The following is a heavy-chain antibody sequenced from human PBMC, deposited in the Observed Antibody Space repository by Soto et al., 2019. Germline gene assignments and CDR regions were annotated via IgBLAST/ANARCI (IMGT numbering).Heavy chain of an antibody. CDR2: IDWDDDK. D-gene: IGHD6-13*01. V-gene: IGHV2-70*01. CDR1: GFSLSTSGMC. Sequence: SGPTLVNPTQTLTLTCTFSGFSLSTSGMCVSWIRQPPGKALEWLALIDWDDDKYYSTSLKTRLTISKDTSKNQVVLTMTNMDPVDTATYYCARILSRSLAGPSAGMDVWGQGTTVTVSS. CDR3: ARILSRSLAGPSAGMDV. J-gene: IGHJ6*02.